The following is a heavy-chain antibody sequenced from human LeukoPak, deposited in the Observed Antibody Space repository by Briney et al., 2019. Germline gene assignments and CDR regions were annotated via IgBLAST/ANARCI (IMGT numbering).Heavy chain of an antibody. CDR2: INWNGGST. CDR3: ARGWIAVAGTDYYYYMDV. CDR1: GFTFDDYG. D-gene: IGHD6-19*01. J-gene: IGHJ6*03. V-gene: IGHV3-20*04. Sequence: GGSLRLSCAASGFTFDDYGMSWVRQAPGKGLEWVSGINWNGGSTGYADSEKGRFTISRDNAKNSLYLQMNSLRAEDTALYYCARGWIAVAGTDYYYYMDVWGKGTTATVSS.